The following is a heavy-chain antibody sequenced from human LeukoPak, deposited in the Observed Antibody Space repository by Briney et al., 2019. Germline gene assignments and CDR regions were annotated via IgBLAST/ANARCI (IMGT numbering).Heavy chain of an antibody. CDR1: GFTFDDYA. D-gene: IGHD3-10*01. CDR3: AKDWLHGSGSSQPN. V-gene: IGHV3-9*01. CDR2: ISWNSGSI. Sequence: PGRSLRLSCAASGFTFDDYAMHWVRQAPGKGLEWVSGISWNSGSIGYADSVKGRFTISRDNAKNSLYLQMNSLRAEDTAVYYCAKDWLHGSGSSQPNWGQGTLVTVSS. J-gene: IGHJ4*02.